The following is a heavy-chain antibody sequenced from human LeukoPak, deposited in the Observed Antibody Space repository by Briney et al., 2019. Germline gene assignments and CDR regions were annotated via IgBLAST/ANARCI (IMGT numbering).Heavy chain of an antibody. Sequence: ESGPTLVNPTQTLTLTCTFSGFSLSTTGVGVGWIRQSPGKALEWLAVIYWNDDKSYSPSLKSRLTITKDTSKSQVVLIMTNMDPVDTATYYCAHTGRGSGSYNMWGQGTLVTVSS. D-gene: IGHD3-10*01. CDR1: GFSLSTTGVG. CDR3: AHTGRGSGSYNM. J-gene: IGHJ4*02. V-gene: IGHV2-5*01. CDR2: IYWNDDK.